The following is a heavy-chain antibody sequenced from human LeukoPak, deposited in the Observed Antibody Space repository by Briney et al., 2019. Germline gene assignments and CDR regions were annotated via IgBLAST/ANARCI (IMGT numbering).Heavy chain of an antibody. J-gene: IGHJ4*02. CDR1: GFTFSNYA. CDR3: ARVYCSGGTCYSYFDY. V-gene: IGHV3-30*04. CDR2: VSFDGSQK. D-gene: IGHD2-15*01. Sequence: GGSLRLSCAASGFTFSNYAIHWVRQAPGKGLDWVAVVSFDGSQKYYVDSVKGRFTISRDNAKNSLYLQMNSLRAEDTAVYYCARVYCSGGTCYSYFDYWGQGTLVTVSS.